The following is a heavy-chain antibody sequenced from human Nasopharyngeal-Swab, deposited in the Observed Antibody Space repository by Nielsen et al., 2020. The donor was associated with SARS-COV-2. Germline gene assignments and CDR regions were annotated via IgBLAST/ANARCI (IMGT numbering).Heavy chain of an antibody. CDR1: GFTFSDHY. Sequence: GESLKISCAASGFTFSDHYLDWVRQAPGKGLELVCRTRNKANSYTTDYAASVKGRFTISRDDSENSVYLQMNSLKTEDTAVYYCARGATIFGVVLGDSYGMDVWGQGTTVTVSS. V-gene: IGHV3-72*01. D-gene: IGHD3-3*01. J-gene: IGHJ6*02. CDR2: TRNKANSYTT. CDR3: ARGATIFGVVLGDSYGMDV.